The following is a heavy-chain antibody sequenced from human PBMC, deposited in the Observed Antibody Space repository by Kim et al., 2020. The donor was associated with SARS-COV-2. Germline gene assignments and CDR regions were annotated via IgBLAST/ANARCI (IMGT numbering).Heavy chain of an antibody. V-gene: IGHV3-23*01. CDR3: AKVDHYFDRSGPRDY. J-gene: IGHJ4*02. Sequence: GGSLRLSCAASGFTFFTYAMSWVRQAPGKGLEWVSSISGSGDNTYYADSVKGRFAISRDNSQDTLYLQMNSLRVEDTAVYYCAKVDHYFDRSGPRDYWGQGTLVTVSS. D-gene: IGHD3-22*01. CDR2: ISGSGDNT. CDR1: GFTFFTYA.